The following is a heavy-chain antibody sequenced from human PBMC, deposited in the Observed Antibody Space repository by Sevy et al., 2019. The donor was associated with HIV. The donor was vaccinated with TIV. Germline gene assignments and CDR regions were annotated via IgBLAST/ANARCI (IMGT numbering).Heavy chain of an antibody. CDR2: IYPGDSDT. D-gene: IGHD2-15*01. J-gene: IGHJ3*01. V-gene: IGHV5-51*01. CDR1: GYSFISYW. CDR3: ARGAGYCSGGSCYSDAFDF. Sequence: GESLKISCKGSGYSFISYWIGWVRQMPGKGLEWMGIIYPGDSDTKDSPSFQGQVTISVDKSINTASLQWSSLKASDTAMYYCARGAGYCSGGSCYSDAFDFWGQGTMVTVSS.